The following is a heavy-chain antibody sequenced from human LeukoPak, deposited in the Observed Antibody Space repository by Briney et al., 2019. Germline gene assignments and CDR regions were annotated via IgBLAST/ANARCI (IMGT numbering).Heavy chain of an antibody. CDR1: GFTFSSYW. CDR2: IKQDGSEK. Sequence: PGGSLRLSCAASGFTFSSYWMSWVRQAPGKGLEWVANIKQDGSEKYYVDSVKGRFTISRDNAKNSLYLQMNSLRAEDTAVYYCARKIRGLWFGGPAGFFDYWGQGTLVTVSS. CDR3: ARKIRGLWFGGPAGFFDY. D-gene: IGHD3-10*01. J-gene: IGHJ4*02. V-gene: IGHV3-7*01.